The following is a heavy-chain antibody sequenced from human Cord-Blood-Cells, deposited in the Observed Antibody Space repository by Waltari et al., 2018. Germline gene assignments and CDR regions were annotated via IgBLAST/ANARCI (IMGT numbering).Heavy chain of an antibody. CDR3: ARQPPGLGMGHAFDI. CDR2: IYYSGST. J-gene: IGHJ3*02. Sequence: QLQLQESGPGLVKPSETLSLTCTVSGGSISSSSYYWGWIRQPPGKGLVWIGSIYYSGSTYYNPSLKSRVTISVDTSKNQFSLKLSSVTAADTAVYYCARQPPGLGMGHAFDIWGQGTMVTVSS. D-gene: IGHD7-27*01. V-gene: IGHV4-39*01. CDR1: GGSISSSSYY.